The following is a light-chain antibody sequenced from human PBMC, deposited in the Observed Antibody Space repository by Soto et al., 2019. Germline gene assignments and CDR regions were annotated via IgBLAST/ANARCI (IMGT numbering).Light chain of an antibody. J-gene: IGKJ1*01. CDR3: QQYDSYSWT. CDR1: QSIDTW. V-gene: IGKV1-5*03. CDR2: KAS. Sequence: DIQMTQSPSTLSASVGDRVIITCRASQSIDTWLAWHQQKPGKAPKLLIYKASSLESGLPARFSGSGSGTEFTLTISSLQSDDFATYYCQQYDSYSWTFGQGTKVDIK.